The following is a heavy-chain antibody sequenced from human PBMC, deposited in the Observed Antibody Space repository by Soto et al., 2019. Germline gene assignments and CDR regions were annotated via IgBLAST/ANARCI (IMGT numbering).Heavy chain of an antibody. V-gene: IGHV3-33*06. D-gene: IGHD6-19*01. CDR2: IWYDGSNK. J-gene: IGHJ4*02. Sequence: QVQLVESGGGVVQPGRSLRLSCAASGFTFSSYGMHWVRQAPGKGLEWVALIWYDGSNKYYADSVKGRFTISRDNSKNTLHRQMNSLRAEDTAVYYCAKDRSSGQTYWGQGTLVTVSS. CDR1: GFTFSSYG. CDR3: AKDRSSGQTY.